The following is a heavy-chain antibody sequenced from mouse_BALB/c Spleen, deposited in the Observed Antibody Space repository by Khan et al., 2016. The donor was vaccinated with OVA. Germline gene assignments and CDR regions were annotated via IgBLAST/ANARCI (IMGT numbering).Heavy chain of an antibody. CDR3: ARSPYGNFAY. CDR1: GFTFSTYA. V-gene: IGHV5-9-3*01. D-gene: IGHD2-1*01. Sequence: EVQLVESGGGLVKPGGSLKLSCAASGFTFSTYAMSWFRQTPEKRLEWVATISSDGDYTYYPDNVTGRFTISRDNAKNTLYLQMSSLRSEDTAMYYCARSPYGNFAYWGQGTLVTVSA. J-gene: IGHJ3*01. CDR2: ISSDGDYT.